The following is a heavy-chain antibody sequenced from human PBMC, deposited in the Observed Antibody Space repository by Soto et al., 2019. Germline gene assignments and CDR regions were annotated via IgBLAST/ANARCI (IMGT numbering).Heavy chain of an antibody. D-gene: IGHD4-17*01. Sequence: QLVESGGGLVQPGRSLRLSCVGSGFIADDYAMHWVRQPPGKGLEWVSGISSNTETTNYADSVKGRFTIPRANPNNSLFLRMTTLTPEDSPLYCCAKDMKMGGMTTIHYFESWGQGTLVTVSS. CDR3: AKDMKMGGMTTIHYFES. V-gene: IGHV3-9*02. CDR1: GFIADDYA. J-gene: IGHJ4*02. CDR2: ISSNTETT.